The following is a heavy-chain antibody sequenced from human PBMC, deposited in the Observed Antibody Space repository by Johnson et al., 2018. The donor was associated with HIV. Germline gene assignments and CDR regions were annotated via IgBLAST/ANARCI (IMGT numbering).Heavy chain of an antibody. J-gene: IGHJ3*02. CDR2: ILYRGSNK. V-gene: IGHV3-30*03. Sequence: QVQLVESGGGVVRPGRSLRLSCAASGFTFSNYGMHWVRQAPGKGLEWVAVILYRGSNKYYANSVKGRFTISRDTSKNTLYLQMNSLRAEDTAVYYCARDGGIGSTREDAFDIRGQGTMVIVSS. CDR1: GFTFSNYG. D-gene: IGHD2-2*01. CDR3: ARDGGIGSTREDAFDI.